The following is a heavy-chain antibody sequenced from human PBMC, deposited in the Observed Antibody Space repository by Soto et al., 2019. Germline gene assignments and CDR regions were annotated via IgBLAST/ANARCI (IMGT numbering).Heavy chain of an antibody. CDR2: MTGSGSAI. CDR1: GFSFSNSE. D-gene: IGHD2-21*01. J-gene: IGHJ4*02. Sequence: EVQLVESGGGFVQPEGCLRLSCAASGFSFSNSEMKWIRQSPGKGLEWVSHMTGSGSAIYYADSVKGRFTISRDNAKNSLYLHLNILRAEDTALYYCARSGGDYRPLDSWRQGTLVSVSS. CDR3: ARSGGDYRPLDS. V-gene: IGHV3-48*03.